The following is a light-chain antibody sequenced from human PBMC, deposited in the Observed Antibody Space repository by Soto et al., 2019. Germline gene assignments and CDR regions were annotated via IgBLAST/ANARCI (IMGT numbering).Light chain of an antibody. Sequence: EVVMTHSPTTLSVSPGERATLSCRAGQNVRINLAWYQQRPGQAPRLLIYDVSTRATGIPARFSGSGSGTEFTLTITNLQSEDFAVYYCQQYNNWPWTFGQGTKVEI. CDR1: QNVRIN. CDR3: QQYNNWPWT. J-gene: IGKJ1*01. CDR2: DVS. V-gene: IGKV3-15*01.